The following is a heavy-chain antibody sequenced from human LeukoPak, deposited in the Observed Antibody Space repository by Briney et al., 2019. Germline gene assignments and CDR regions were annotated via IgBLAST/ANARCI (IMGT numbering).Heavy chain of an antibody. Sequence: GASVKVSCKASGYTFTGYYIHWVRQAPGQGLEWMGWINPNSGGTYYAQKFQGRVTMTRDTSISTAYMELSRLRSDDTAVFYCARMYYDSSSGSDYWGQGTLVTVSS. CDR2: INPNSGGT. CDR1: GYTFTGYY. CDR3: ARMYYDSSSGSDY. V-gene: IGHV1-2*02. D-gene: IGHD3-22*01. J-gene: IGHJ4*02.